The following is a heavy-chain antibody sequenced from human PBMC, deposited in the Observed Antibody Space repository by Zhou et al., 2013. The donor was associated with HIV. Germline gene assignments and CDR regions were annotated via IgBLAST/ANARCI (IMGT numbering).Heavy chain of an antibody. CDR2: INPGIGST. V-gene: IGHV1-46*03. J-gene: IGHJ3*02. CDR3: NRGMQRWVNDAFDI. Sequence: QVQLVQSGAEMKKPGASVNISCKAPGYAFTSYYIHWVRQAPGQGLEWMGLINPGIGSTYYAEKFQGRVTMTRDTSTNTVNMQLGTLTSEDTAVYYCNRGMQRWVNDAFDIWAKGQWSPSLQ. CDR1: GYAFTSYY. D-gene: IGHD6-25*01.